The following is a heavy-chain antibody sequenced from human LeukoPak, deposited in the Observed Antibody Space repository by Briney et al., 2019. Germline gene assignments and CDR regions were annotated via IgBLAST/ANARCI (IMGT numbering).Heavy chain of an antibody. CDR3: ANSFVSRNWFDH. CDR2: IKEDGSEK. CDR1: GFTMSNYW. D-gene: IGHD2-21*01. V-gene: IGHV3-7*02. Sequence: GGSLRLSCAPSGFTMSNYWMRWVRQAPGRGLEWLATIKEDGSEKEYVDSVKGRFTISRDNAKNSLYLQMNSLRDEDTAVYYCANSFVSRNWFDHWGQGTLVTVSS. J-gene: IGHJ5*02.